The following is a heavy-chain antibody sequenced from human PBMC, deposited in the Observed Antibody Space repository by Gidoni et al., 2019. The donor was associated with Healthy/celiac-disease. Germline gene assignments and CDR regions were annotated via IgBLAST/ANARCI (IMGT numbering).Heavy chain of an antibody. CDR3: ARDEQVVPAANYDYGMDV. V-gene: IGHV1-69*01. J-gene: IGHJ6*02. CDR1: GGTFSSYA. Sequence: QVQLVQSGAEVKKPGSSVKVSCKASGGTFSSYAISWVRQAPGQGLEWMGGIIPIFGTANYAQKFQGRVTITADESTSTAYMELSSLRSEDTAVYYCARDEQVVPAANYDYGMDVWGQGTTVTVSS. D-gene: IGHD2-2*01. CDR2: IIPIFGTA.